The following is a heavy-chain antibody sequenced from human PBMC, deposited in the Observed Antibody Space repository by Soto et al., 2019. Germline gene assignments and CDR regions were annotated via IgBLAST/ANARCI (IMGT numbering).Heavy chain of an antibody. J-gene: IGHJ5*02. V-gene: IGHV4-59*01. CDR2: IYYSGST. Sequence: QVQLQESGPGLVKPSETLSLTCTVSGGSISSYYWSWIRQPPGKGLEWIGYIYYSGSTNYNPSLKSRVTISADTSKNQFSLKLSSVTAADTAVYYCARGRPRRLTGTTWFDPWGQGTLVTVSS. CDR1: GGSISSYY. D-gene: IGHD1-20*01. CDR3: ARGRPRRLTGTTWFDP.